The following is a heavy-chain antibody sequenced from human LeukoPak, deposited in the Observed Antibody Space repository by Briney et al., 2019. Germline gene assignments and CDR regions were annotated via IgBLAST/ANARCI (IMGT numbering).Heavy chain of an antibody. CDR2: ISSSSSYI. D-gene: IGHD6-19*01. CDR3: AKDRDSSGWYRRGAFDI. CDR1: GFTFSSYS. Sequence: GGSLRLSCAASGFTFSSYSMNWVRQAPGKGLEWVSSISSSSSYIYYADSVKGRFTISRDNAKNSLYLQMNSLRAEDTAVYYCAKDRDSSGWYRRGAFDIWGQGTMVTVSS. V-gene: IGHV3-21*01. J-gene: IGHJ3*02.